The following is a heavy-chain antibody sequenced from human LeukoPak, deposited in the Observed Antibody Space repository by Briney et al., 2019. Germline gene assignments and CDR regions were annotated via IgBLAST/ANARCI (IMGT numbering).Heavy chain of an antibody. CDR1: GGSISSGSYY. D-gene: IGHD3-10*01. V-gene: IGHV4-61*02. J-gene: IGHJ4*02. CDR3: ARGFRGPNFDY. CDR2: IYTSGST. Sequence: TLSLTCTVSGGSISSGSYYWSWIRQPAGKGLEWIGRIYTSGSTNYNPSLKSRVTISVDTSKNQFSLKLSSVTAADTAVYYCARGFRGPNFDYWGQGTLVTVSS.